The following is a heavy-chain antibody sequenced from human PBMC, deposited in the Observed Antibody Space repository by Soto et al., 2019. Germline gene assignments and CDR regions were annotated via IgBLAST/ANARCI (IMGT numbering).Heavy chain of an antibody. D-gene: IGHD4-17*01. J-gene: IGHJ4*02. Sequence: GGSLRLSCAASGFTFSTYSMNWVRQAPGKGLEWVSSISSGSRDIYYADSVKGRFAISRDNAKNSLYLQMNSLRVEDTADYYCTTTTVTSDFHFCGLGALVTVSS. CDR1: GFTFSTYS. CDR2: ISSGSRDI. CDR3: TTTTVTSDFHF. V-gene: IGHV3-21*01.